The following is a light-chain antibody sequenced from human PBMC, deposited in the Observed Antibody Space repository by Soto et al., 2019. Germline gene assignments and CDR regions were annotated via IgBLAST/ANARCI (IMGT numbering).Light chain of an antibody. V-gene: IGKV1-5*03. J-gene: IGKJ1*01. CDR3: QQHQTYST. Sequence: DIQMTQSPSSLSASVGDRVTITCRASQSISGWLAWYQQKPGKAPKLLIYQASRLESGVPSRFSGSGSGTEFTLTISSLQPDDFATYYCQQHQTYSTFGQGTKV. CDR2: QAS. CDR1: QSISGW.